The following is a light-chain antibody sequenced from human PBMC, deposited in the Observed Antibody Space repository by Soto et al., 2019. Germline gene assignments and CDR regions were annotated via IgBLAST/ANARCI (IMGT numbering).Light chain of an antibody. J-gene: IGKJ4*01. Sequence: DIQMTQSPTSLSASVGDTVTISCRASQRIDKSLNWYQQIPGKAPQVLIFGASSLHTGVPSSFSGSGSGTDFTLTITSLQVEDCAIYVCQQSFLNPFTFGGGSRV. CDR2: GAS. CDR1: QRIDKS. V-gene: IGKV1-39*01. CDR3: QQSFLNPFT.